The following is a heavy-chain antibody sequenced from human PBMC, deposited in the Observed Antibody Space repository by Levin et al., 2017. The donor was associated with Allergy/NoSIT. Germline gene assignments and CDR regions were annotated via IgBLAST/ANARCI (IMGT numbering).Heavy chain of an antibody. CDR3: AKRAGWELHRGAFDI. CDR1: GFTFDDYA. V-gene: IGHV3-9*01. Sequence: GGSLRLSCAASGFTFDDYAMHWVRQAPGKGLEWVSGISWNSGSIGYADSVKGRFTISRDNAKNSLYLQMNSLRAEDTALYYCAKRAGWELHRGAFDIWGQGTMVTVSS. CDR2: ISWNSGSI. D-gene: IGHD1-26*01. J-gene: IGHJ3*02.